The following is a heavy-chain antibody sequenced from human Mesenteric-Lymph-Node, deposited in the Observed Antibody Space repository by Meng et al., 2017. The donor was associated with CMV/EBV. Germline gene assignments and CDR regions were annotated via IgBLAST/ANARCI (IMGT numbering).Heavy chain of an antibody. CDR1: SLTFSIYS. Sequence: GESLKISCAASSLTFSIYSMTWVRQAPGKGLEWVSVIYSGGSTYYADSVKGRFTISRDNSKNTLYLQMNSLRAEDTAVYYCARVRYYGSFDYWGQGTLVTVSS. D-gene: IGHD3-10*01. CDR3: ARVRYYGSFDY. CDR2: IYSGGST. J-gene: IGHJ4*02. V-gene: IGHV3-66*02.